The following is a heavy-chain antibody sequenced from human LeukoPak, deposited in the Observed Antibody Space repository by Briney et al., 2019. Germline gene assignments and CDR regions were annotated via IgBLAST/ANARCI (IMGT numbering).Heavy chain of an antibody. CDR3: ARFRRATWAGYFDY. CDR1: GFTFRSNN. Sequence: PGGPLSLSGPASGFTFRSNNWTWVRKAPGKGLGGVSVIYSGGSTYYADSVKGRFTISRDNSKNTLYLQMNSLRAEDTAVYYCARFRRATWAGYFDYWGQGTLVTVSS. CDR2: IYSGGST. V-gene: IGHV3-66*02. J-gene: IGHJ4*02. D-gene: IGHD2-15*01.